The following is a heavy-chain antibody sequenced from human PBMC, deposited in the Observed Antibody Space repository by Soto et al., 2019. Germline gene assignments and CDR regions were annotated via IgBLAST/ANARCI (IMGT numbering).Heavy chain of an antibody. J-gene: IGHJ6*03. V-gene: IGHV1-8*01. CDR3: AREYRARGSFQDYFYMDV. CDR2: MNPNSGNT. D-gene: IGHD3-16*01. CDR1: GYTFTSYH. Sequence: QVQLVQSGAEVKKPGASVKVSCKASGYTFTSYHINWVRQAPGQGLEWMGWMNPNSGNTGYAQEFQGRVTMTRNSSISTAYMERSSLRSEDTAVYYCAREYRARGSFQDYFYMDVWGKGTTVTVSS.